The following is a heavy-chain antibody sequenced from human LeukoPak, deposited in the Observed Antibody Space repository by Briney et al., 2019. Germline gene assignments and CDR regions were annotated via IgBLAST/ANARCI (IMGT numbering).Heavy chain of an antibody. CDR2: INHSGST. CDR3: AREIRYSSSWYVS. CDR1: GGSFSGYY. D-gene: IGHD6-13*01. V-gene: IGHV4-34*01. Sequence: SETLSLTCAVYGGSFSGYYWSWIRQPPGKGLEWSGEINHSGSTNYNPSLKSRVTISVDTSKNQFSLKLSSVTAADTAVYYCAREIRYSSSWYVSWGQGTLVTVSS. J-gene: IGHJ4*02.